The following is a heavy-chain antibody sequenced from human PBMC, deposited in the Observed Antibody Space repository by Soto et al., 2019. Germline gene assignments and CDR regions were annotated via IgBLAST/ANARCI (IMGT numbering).Heavy chain of an antibody. D-gene: IGHD2-15*01. V-gene: IGHV3-48*01. CDR2: ISSGSTSI. J-gene: IGHJ1*01. CDR3: AGPLRYCSGGTCKYFRH. CDR1: GFTFSSYN. Sequence: GGSLRLSCTASGFTFSSYNMNWVRQAPGKGLEWVSFISSGSTSIYYADSVKGRFTISRDNAKNSLYLQMNSLRAEDTAVYYCAGPLRYCSGGTCKYFRHWGQGTLVTVSS.